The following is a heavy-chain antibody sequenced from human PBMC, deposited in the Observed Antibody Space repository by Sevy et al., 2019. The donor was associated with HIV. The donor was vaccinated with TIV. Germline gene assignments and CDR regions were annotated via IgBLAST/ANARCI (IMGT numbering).Heavy chain of an antibody. CDR3: SNPVDYPFPLVF. J-gene: IGHJ4*02. V-gene: IGHV3-23*01. Sequence: GGSLRLSCAASGFTFSTYAMNWVRQAPGKGLEWVSSISNNGATTYYTDSVKDRFTISRDNSKNMVYLQMNSLRTEDTAVYYCSNPVDYPFPLVFWGQGTLVTGSS. CDR2: ISNNGATT. D-gene: IGHD4-17*01. CDR1: GFTFSTYA.